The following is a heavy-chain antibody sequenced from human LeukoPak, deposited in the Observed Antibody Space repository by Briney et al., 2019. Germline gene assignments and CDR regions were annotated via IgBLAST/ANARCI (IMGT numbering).Heavy chain of an antibody. CDR3: AKELEPLVD. D-gene: IGHD1-1*01. J-gene: IGHJ4*02. V-gene: IGHV3-23*01. CDR1: GFTFSSFA. CDR2: ISGDGDLT. Sequence: GGSLRLSCAASGFTFSSFAMSWVRQVPGQGLEWVSSISGDGDLTYNSDSLKGRSAISRDNSKNTVYLQMNNLRADDTAVYYCAKELEPLVDRGQGTLVTVSS.